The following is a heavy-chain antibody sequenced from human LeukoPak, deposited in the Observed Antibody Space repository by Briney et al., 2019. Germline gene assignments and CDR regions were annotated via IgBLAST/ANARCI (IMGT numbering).Heavy chain of an antibody. J-gene: IGHJ4*02. CDR3: AKAHQLRYHGYFDY. V-gene: IGHV3-23*01. Sequence: GGSLRLSCAASGFTFSSYGMSWVRQAPGKGLEWVSAISGSGGSTYYADSVKGRFTTSRDNSKNTLYLQMNSLRAEDTAVYYCAKAHQLRYHGYFDYWGQGTLVTVSS. CDR2: ISGSGGST. CDR1: GFTFSSYG. D-gene: IGHD3-9*01.